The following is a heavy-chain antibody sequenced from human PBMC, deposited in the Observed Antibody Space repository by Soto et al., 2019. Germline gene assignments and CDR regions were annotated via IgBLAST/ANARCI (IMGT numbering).Heavy chain of an antibody. J-gene: IGHJ6*02. V-gene: IGHV1-18*01. CDR2: ISAYNGNT. D-gene: IGHD2-2*01. CDR1: GYTXSSYG. Sequence: SXKVSCKASGYTXSSYGIRWVRQAPGQGLEWMGWISAYNGNTNYAQKLQVRVTITTDTSTSTAYMELRSLRSDDTAVYYCARGCSSTSCPYYYYYGMDVWGQGTTGTVSS. CDR3: ARGCSSTSCPYYYYYGMDV.